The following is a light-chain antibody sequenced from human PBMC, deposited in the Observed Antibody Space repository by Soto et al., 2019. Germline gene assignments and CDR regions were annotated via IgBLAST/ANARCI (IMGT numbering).Light chain of an antibody. J-gene: IGKJ1*01. CDR2: ASS. CDR3: QQYINWSWA. Sequence: EIVMTQSPATLSVSPGETATLACRASQSIGSNLAWYQQKPGQAPRLVIYASSIRASDFPARFSGSRSGTEFTLTITSLQSEDVAVYYCQQYINWSWAFGQGTKVDIK. CDR1: QSIGSN. V-gene: IGKV3-15*01.